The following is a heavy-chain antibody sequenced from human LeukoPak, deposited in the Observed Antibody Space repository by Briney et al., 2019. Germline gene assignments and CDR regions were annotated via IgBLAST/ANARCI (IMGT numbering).Heavy chain of an antibody. CDR2: MSNTGIT. D-gene: IGHD4-23*01. V-gene: IGHV4-59*03. CDR3: AKASVTTAVLFDS. J-gene: IGHJ4*02. CDR1: GGSISSYF. Sequence: SETLSLTCTVSGGSISSYFWNWIRQPPGQRLQWIGYMSNTGITKYNPSLKSRVTISADTSKNQFSLTLNSVTIADTAVYYCAKASVTTAVLFDSWGQGTLVAVSS.